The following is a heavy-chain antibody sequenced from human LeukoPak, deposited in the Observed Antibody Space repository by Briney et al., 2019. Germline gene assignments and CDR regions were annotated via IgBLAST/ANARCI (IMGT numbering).Heavy chain of an antibody. D-gene: IGHD6-13*01. CDR1: GFTFSSYG. CDR3: ARVTAAPSHYYYYGMDV. CDR2: IWYDGSNK. Sequence: GGSLRLSCAASGFTFSSYGMHWVRQAPSKGLEWVAVIWYDGSNKYYADSVKGRFTISRDNSKNTLYLQMNSLRAEDTAVYYCARVTAAPSHYYYYGMDVWGQGTTVTVSS. J-gene: IGHJ6*02. V-gene: IGHV3-33*01.